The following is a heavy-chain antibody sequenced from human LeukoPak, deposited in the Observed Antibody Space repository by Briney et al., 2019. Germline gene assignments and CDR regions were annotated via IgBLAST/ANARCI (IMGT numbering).Heavy chain of an antibody. CDR3: AKPFYSGYDSHFDY. CDR1: GGSISSGGYY. J-gene: IGHJ4*02. V-gene: IGHV3-23*01. D-gene: IGHD5-12*01. Sequence: ETLSLTCTVSGGSISSGGYYWSWVRQAPGKGLEWVSAISGSGDGTYSADSVKGRFTISRDNSKNTLYLQMNSLRAEDTAVYYCAKPFYSGYDSHFDYWGQGTLVTVSS. CDR2: ISGSGDGT.